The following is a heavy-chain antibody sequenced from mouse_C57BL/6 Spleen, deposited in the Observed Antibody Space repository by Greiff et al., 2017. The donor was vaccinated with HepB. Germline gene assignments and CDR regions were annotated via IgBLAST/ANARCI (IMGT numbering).Heavy chain of an antibody. J-gene: IGHJ1*03. V-gene: IGHV1-66*01. CDR3: ARGGYYYGSSYDWYFDV. Sequence: VQLQQSGPELVKPGASVKISCKASGYSFTSYYIHWVKQRPGQGLEWIGWIYPGSGNTKYNEKFKGKATLTADTSSSTAYMQLSSLTSEDSAVYYCARGGYYYGSSYDWYFDVWGTGTTVTVSS. CDR1: GYSFTSYY. D-gene: IGHD1-1*01. CDR2: IYPGSGNT.